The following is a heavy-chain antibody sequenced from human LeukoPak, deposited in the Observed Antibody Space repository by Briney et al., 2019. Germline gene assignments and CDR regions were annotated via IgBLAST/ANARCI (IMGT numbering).Heavy chain of an antibody. CDR1: GGSISSYY. CDR3: ARTTEAHSWRTRYYDYYMDV. J-gene: IGHJ6*03. CDR2: IYYSGYT. V-gene: IGHV4-59*01. D-gene: IGHD6-13*01. Sequence: SETLSLTCTVSGGSISSYYWSWIRQPPGKGLKWIGNIYYSGYTTYSPSLRSRVTISVDTSKNQFSLKLSSVTAADTAVYYCARTTEAHSWRTRYYDYYMDVWGKGTTVTVSS.